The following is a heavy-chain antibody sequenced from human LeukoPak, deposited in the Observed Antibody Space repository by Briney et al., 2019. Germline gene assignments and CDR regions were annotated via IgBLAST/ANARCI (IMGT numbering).Heavy chain of an antibody. CDR1: GFTCSSYW. CDR2: IKQDGSEK. V-gene: IGHV3-7*01. Sequence: GGSLRLSGAAPGFTCSSYWMIWVRQAPGKGLEWVANIKQDGSEKYYVDSVKVRFTISRDNAKHSLYLQMNSLRAEDTALYYCASGRQLGYWGQGTLVTVSS. J-gene: IGHJ4*02. CDR3: ASGRQLGY. D-gene: IGHD3-16*01.